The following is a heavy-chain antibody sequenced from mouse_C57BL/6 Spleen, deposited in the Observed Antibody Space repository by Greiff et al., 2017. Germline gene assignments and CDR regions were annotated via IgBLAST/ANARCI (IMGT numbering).Heavy chain of an antibody. V-gene: IGHV1-50*01. J-gene: IGHJ2*01. CDR3: ARGGVYRTYWCDY. Sequence: VQLQQSGAELVKPGASVKLSCKASGYTFTSYWMQWVKQRPGQGLEWIGEIDPTDGNPNYNQKFKGKATLTADTSSSTTSMQLSSLTSHDSAVFYFARGGVYRTYWCDYWGQGTTLTVSS. D-gene: IGHD5-1*01. CDR2: IDPTDGNP. CDR1: GYTFTSYW.